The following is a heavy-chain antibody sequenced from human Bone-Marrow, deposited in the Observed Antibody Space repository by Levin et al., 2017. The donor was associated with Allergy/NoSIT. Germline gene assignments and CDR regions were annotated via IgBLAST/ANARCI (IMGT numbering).Heavy chain of an antibody. J-gene: IGHJ4*02. CDR3: ARAPLSIAVAYFDY. Sequence: GESLKISCAASGFTFSSYAMHWVRQAPGKGLEWVAVISYDGSNKYYADSVKGRFTISRDNSKNTLYLQMNSLRAEDTAVYYCARAPLSIAVAYFDYWGQGTLVTVSS. CDR2: ISYDGSNK. D-gene: IGHD6-19*01. V-gene: IGHV3-30-3*01. CDR1: GFTFSSYA.